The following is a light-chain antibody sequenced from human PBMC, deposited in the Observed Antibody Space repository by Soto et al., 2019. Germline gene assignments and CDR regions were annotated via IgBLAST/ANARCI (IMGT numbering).Light chain of an antibody. Sequence: MSQSPATLSVSPGERVTLSCRASQNIHNHMSWFLQKPGQTPRLLIYGASTRATGIPARFSGSGSGTDFTLTISSLEPEDFAVYYCQQRSNWPPITFGQGTRLEIK. CDR3: QQRSNWPPIT. V-gene: IGKV3-11*01. J-gene: IGKJ5*01. CDR1: QNIHNH. CDR2: GAS.